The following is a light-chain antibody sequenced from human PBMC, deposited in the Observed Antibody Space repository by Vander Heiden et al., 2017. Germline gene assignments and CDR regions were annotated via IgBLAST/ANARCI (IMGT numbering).Light chain of an antibody. V-gene: IGLV2-14*01. CDR3: SSYTSSNTEV. CDR2: DVT. Sequence: QSALTQPASVSGSPGQSITISCTGTSSDVGGYNYVSWYQQHPGKAPKLMIYDVTNRPSGVSNRFSGSKSGNTASLTISGLKAEDEADYYCSSYTSSNTEVFGGGTKLTVL. CDR1: SSDVGGYNY. J-gene: IGLJ3*02.